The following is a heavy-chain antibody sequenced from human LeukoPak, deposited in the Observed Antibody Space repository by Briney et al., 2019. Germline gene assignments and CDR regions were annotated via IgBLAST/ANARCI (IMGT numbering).Heavy chain of an antibody. V-gene: IGHV3-33*01. CDR2: IWYDGSDK. CDR1: GFTFSSFG. CDR3: ARAGDAFDI. Sequence: GGSLRLSCAASGFTFSSFGTHWVRQAPGKGLEWVAVIWYDGSDKYYTDSVKGRFTISRDNSKNTLYLQMNSLRAEDTATYYCARAGDAFDIWGQGTMVTVSS. J-gene: IGHJ3*02.